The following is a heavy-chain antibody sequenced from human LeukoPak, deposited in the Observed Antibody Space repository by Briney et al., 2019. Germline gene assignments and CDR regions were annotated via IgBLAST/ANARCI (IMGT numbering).Heavy chain of an antibody. CDR1: GGSISSGGYS. CDR2: IYHSGST. J-gene: IGHJ6*02. CDR3: ASSGSYYDYHYGMDV. Sequence: PSQTLSLTCAVSGGSISSGGYSWSWLRQPPGKGLEWIGYIYHSGSTYYNPSLKSRVTISVDRSKNQFSLKLSSVTAADTAVYYCASSGSYYDYHYGMDVWGQGTTVTVSS. V-gene: IGHV4-30-2*01. D-gene: IGHD1-26*01.